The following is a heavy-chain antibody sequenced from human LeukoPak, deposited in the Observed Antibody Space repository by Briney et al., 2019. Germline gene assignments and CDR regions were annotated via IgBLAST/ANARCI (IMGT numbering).Heavy chain of an antibody. CDR1: GGSISSGGYY. D-gene: IGHD4-17*01. J-gene: IGHJ4*02. CDR2: IYYSGST. V-gene: IGHV4-31*03. CDR3: ARVDYGDYGVLDY. Sequence: SETLSLTCTVSGGSISSGGYYWSWIRQHPGKGLEWIGYIYYSGSTYYNPSLNSRVPISVDTSKNQFSLKLSSVTAADTAVYYCARVDYGDYGVLDYWGQGTLVTVSS.